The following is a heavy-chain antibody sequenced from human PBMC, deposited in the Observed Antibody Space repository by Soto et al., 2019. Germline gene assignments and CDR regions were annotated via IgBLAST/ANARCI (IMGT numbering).Heavy chain of an antibody. V-gene: IGHV4-30-2*01. D-gene: IGHD4-17*01. J-gene: IGHJ4*02. CDR3: ATLDDYGVFHN. Sequence: SETLSLTCAVSGVSISSTDYSWSWIRQPPGKGLEWIGYFYHSGSTYDNPSLKSRVTISIDRSKNQFSLHLASVTAADTAVYYCATLDDYGVFHNWGQGALVTVSS. CDR2: FYHSGST. CDR1: GVSISSTDYS.